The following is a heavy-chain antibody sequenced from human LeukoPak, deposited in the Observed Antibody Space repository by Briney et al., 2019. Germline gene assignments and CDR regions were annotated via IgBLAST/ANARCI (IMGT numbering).Heavy chain of an antibody. J-gene: IGHJ4*02. CDR3: ARGPYYDFWSGYYKGDYFDY. CDR2: MNPNSGNT. Sequence: ASVKVSCKASGYTFTSYDINWVRQATGQGLEWMGWMNPNSGNTGYAQKFQGRVTITRNTSKSTAYMELSSLRSEDTAVYYCARGPYYDFWSGYYKGDYFDYWGQGTLVTVSS. CDR1: GYTFTSYD. D-gene: IGHD3-3*01. V-gene: IGHV1-8*03.